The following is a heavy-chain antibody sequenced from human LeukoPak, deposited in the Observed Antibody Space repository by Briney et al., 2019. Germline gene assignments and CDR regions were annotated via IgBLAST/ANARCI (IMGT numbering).Heavy chain of an antibody. CDR1: GYTFTTYE. J-gene: IGHJ4*02. V-gene: IGHV1-8*03. D-gene: IGHD1-26*01. CDR2: MNPNHTNA. Sequence: ASVKVSCKASGYTFTTYEINWVRQATGQGLEWMGWMNPNHTNARYAQKFQGRITITGNISMSTAYMELSSLRSEDTAVYYCARGLVGRTGIDYWGQGTLVTVSS. CDR3: ARGLVGRTGIDY.